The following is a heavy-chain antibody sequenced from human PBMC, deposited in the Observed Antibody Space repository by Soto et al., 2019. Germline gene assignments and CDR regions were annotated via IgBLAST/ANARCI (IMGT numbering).Heavy chain of an antibody. D-gene: IGHD3-16*02. Sequence: QVQLVQSGAEVKKPGASMKVSCKASGYTFTTYGISWVRQAPGQGLERMGWISAYNGNTNYAQKFEGRVTMTTDTSTTTAYMEVRSLRSDDTAVYYCARVRLGDLSLDYWGQGTLVFVSS. CDR2: ISAYNGNT. CDR3: ARVRLGDLSLDY. V-gene: IGHV1-18*04. J-gene: IGHJ4*02. CDR1: GYTFTTYG.